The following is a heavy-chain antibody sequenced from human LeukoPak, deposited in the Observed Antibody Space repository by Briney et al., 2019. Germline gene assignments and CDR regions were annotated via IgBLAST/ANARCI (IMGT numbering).Heavy chain of an antibody. D-gene: IGHD6-13*01. CDR1: GFTFSNYA. CDR3: AKASSSSWYVLGN. V-gene: IGHV3-23*01. CDR2: ISGSGDST. Sequence: GGSLRLSCAASGFTFSNYAMGWVRQAPGKGLEWVSGISGSGDSTYYADSVKGRFTISRDNSKNTLYLQMNSLRAEDTAVYYCAKASSSSWYVLGNWGQGTLVTVSS. J-gene: IGHJ4*02.